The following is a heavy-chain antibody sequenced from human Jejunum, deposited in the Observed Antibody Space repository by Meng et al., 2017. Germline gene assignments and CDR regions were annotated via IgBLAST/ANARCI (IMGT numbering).Heavy chain of an antibody. CDR2: IKEDGSER. Sequence: GESLKISCAASGFMFSSYWMNWVRQGPGKGLEWVANIKEDGSERYYGDSVKGRFTISRDNAKNSLYLQMNSLRAEDTAVYYCARASGRYYYTSDWGQGTLVTVSS. CDR1: GFMFSSYW. D-gene: IGHD3-10*01. J-gene: IGHJ4*02. CDR3: ARASGRYYYTSD. V-gene: IGHV3-7*01.